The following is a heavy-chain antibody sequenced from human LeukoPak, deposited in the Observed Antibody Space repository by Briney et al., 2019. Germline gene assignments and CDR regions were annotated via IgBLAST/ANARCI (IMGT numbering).Heavy chain of an antibody. CDR3: ASDALSTMIVAN. CDR1: GYTFTGYY. J-gene: IGHJ4*02. D-gene: IGHD3-22*01. Sequence: ASVKVSCKASGYTFTGYYMHWVRQAPGQGLEWMGWINPNSGGTNYAQKFQGRVTMTRDTSISTAYMELSRLRSDDTAVYHCASDALSTMIVANWGQGTLVTVSS. CDR2: INPNSGGT. V-gene: IGHV1-2*02.